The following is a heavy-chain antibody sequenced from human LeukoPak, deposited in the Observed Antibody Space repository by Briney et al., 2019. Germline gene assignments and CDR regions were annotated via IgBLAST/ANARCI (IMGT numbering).Heavy chain of an antibody. V-gene: IGHV1-18*01. CDR3: ARDQLRYYGSNNYYSDMYF. CDR1: GYTFTSYA. Sequence: GASVQVSCKASGYTFTSYAIAWVRQAPGQGLEWMGWISAYNGGTNYAQKFRGRVTMTTDTSTNTGYMELRSLRSDDTAVYFCARDQLRYYGSNNYYSDMYFWGQGTTVTVSS. D-gene: IGHD3-10*01. J-gene: IGHJ6*02. CDR2: ISAYNGGT.